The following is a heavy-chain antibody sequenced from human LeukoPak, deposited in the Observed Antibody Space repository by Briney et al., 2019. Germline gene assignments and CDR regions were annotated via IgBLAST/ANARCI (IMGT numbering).Heavy chain of an antibody. Sequence: GGSLRLSCAASGFTFSTYWMHWVRQAPGKGLVWVSRIDGDGSDTNFADSVKGRFTISRDNAKNTVSLQMNSLRVEDTALYYCVRGLDSYSYAYGLYWGQGTLVTVSS. J-gene: IGHJ4*02. CDR3: VRGLDSYSYAYGLY. V-gene: IGHV3-74*01. CDR2: IDGDGSDT. CDR1: GFTFSTYW. D-gene: IGHD5-18*01.